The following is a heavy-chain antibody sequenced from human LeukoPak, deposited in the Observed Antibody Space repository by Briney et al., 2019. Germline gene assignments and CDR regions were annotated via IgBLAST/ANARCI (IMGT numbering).Heavy chain of an antibody. V-gene: IGHV3-33*01. J-gene: IGHJ4*02. CDR1: GFTFSSYG. D-gene: IGHD2-2*01. CDR2: IWYDGSNK. Sequence: GGSLRLSCAASGFTFSSYGMHWVRQAPGKGLEWAAVIWYDGSNKYYADSVKGRFTISRDNSKKTLYLQMNSLRAEDTAVYYCARDRAYQLPSDYWGQGTLVTVSS. CDR3: ARDRAYQLPSDY.